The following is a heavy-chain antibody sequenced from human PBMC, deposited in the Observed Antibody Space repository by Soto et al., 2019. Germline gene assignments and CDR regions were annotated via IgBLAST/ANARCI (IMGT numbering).Heavy chain of an antibody. V-gene: IGHV3-9*01. D-gene: IGHD6-19*01. Sequence: SLRLACITSGFTFEDYAMHWVRQVPGRGLEWVSGISWNGGTVDYADSVRGRFTVSRDNSKRSLYMQMNNLRGEDTAFYYCAKGRSGWNDDALDIWGRGTMVTVSS. CDR2: ISWNGGTV. CDR1: GFTFEDYA. J-gene: IGHJ3*02. CDR3: AKGRSGWNDDALDI.